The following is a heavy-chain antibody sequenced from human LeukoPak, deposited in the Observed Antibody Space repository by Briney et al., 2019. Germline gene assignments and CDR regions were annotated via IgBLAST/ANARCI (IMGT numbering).Heavy chain of an antibody. CDR3: AIAQEYCSSTSYYTRPAFDI. CDR1: GGSFSGYL. Sequence: PSETLSLTCAVYGGSFSGYLWSWLRQPPGKGLEWIGEINHSGSTNYNPSLKSRVTISVDTSKNQFSLKLSSVTAADTAVYYCAIAQEYCSSTSYYTRPAFDIWGQGTMVTVSS. J-gene: IGHJ3*02. CDR2: INHSGST. V-gene: IGHV4-34*01. D-gene: IGHD2-2*02.